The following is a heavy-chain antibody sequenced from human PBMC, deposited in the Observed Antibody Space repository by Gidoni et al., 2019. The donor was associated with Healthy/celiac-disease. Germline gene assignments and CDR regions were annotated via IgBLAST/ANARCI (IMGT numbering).Heavy chain of an antibody. J-gene: IGHJ6*02. CDR2: IYYSGST. Sequence: QVQLQESGPGLVKPSQTLSLTCTVSGGSISSGDYYWSWIRQPPGKGLEWIGYIYYSGSTYYNPSLKSRVTISVDTSKNQFSLKLSSVTAADTAVYYCARDLGIAAHKYYYYGMDVWGQGTTVTVSS. CDR1: GGSISSGDYY. CDR3: ARDLGIAAHKYYYYGMDV. V-gene: IGHV4-30-4*01. D-gene: IGHD6-13*01.